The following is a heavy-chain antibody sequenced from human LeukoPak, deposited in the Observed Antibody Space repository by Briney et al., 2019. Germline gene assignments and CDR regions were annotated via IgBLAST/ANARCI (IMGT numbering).Heavy chain of an antibody. Sequence: GGSLRLSCAASGFIFRSNWMTWVRQAPGRGLEWVAHIKQDGSEKHYVDSVEGRFTLSRDDAKNSLYLQMNSLRVDDTAVYYCARGPNYGARVDYLDYWGQGTLVTVSS. CDR1: GFIFRSNW. CDR3: ARGPNYGARVDYLDY. V-gene: IGHV3-7*01. J-gene: IGHJ4*02. D-gene: IGHD4-17*01. CDR2: IKQDGSEK.